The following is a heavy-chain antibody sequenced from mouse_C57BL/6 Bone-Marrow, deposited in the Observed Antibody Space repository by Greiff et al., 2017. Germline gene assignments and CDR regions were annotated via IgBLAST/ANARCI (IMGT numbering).Heavy chain of an antibody. CDR1: GFNIKDDY. CDR3: TYGKDWYFDV. V-gene: IGHV14-4*01. CDR2: IDPENGDT. Sequence: VQLQQSGAELVRPGASVKLSCTASGFNIKDDYMHWVKQRPEQGLEWIGWIDPENGDTEYASKFQGKATITADPSSNTAYLQLSSLTSEDTAVYYCTYGKDWYFDVWGTGTTVTVSS. D-gene: IGHD2-1*01. J-gene: IGHJ1*03.